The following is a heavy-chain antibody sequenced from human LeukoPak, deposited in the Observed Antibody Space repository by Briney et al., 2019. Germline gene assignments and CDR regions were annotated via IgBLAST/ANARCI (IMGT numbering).Heavy chain of an antibody. J-gene: IGHJ4*02. V-gene: IGHV3-23*01. CDR3: AGSWYFDY. D-gene: IGHD6-13*01. Sequence: GGSLRLSCAASGFTFSSYAMSWVRQAPGKGLEWVSTISDSGGNTYYPDSVKGRFTISRDNYKNTAYLQMNSLRAEDTAVYYCAGSWYFDYWGQGTLVTVSS. CDR2: ISDSGGNT. CDR1: GFTFSSYA.